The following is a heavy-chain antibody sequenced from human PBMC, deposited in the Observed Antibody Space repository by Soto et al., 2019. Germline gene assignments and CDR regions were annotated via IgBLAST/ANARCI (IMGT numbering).Heavy chain of an antibody. D-gene: IGHD1-26*01. CDR3: AKVYRWSSLSCDY. V-gene: IGHV3-23*01. CDR1: GFTFSSYA. CDR2: LSGSGGST. Sequence: EVQLLESGGGLVQPGGSLRLSCAASGFTFSSYAMRWVRQAPGKGLEWVSSLSGSGGSTYYADAVKGQFTISRDNSKTTQYLQMARQIAEDTAVCYCAKVYRWSSLSCDYGGQGTLVTVSS. J-gene: IGHJ4*02.